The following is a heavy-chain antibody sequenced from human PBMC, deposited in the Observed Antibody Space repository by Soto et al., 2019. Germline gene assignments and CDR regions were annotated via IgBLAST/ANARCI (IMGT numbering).Heavy chain of an antibody. V-gene: IGHV1-2*02. D-gene: IGHD6-19*01. CDR2: ISPKSGGT. CDR1: GYTFIDYY. J-gene: IGHJ4*02. CDR3: ARPPGYISDWYYFDL. Sequence: SVKVSCKASGYTFIDYYMHWVVQSRLQGFEWMGRISPKSGGTNYAQKFQGRVTMTWDTSLNTAYMELSSLMSEDTAVYYCARPPGYISDWYYFDLWGQGTLVTVSS.